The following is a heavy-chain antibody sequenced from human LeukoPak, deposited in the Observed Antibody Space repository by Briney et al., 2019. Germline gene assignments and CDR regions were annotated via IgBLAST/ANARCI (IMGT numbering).Heavy chain of an antibody. CDR3: ASVNSWGYCSGGSCSDY. CDR2: IYYSGST. Sequence: SETLSLTCTVSGGSISSSSYYWGWIRQPPGKGLEWIGSIYYSGSTYYNPSLKSPVTISVDTSKNQFSLKLSSVTAADTAVYYCASVNSWGYCSGGSCSDYWGQGTLVTVSS. CDR1: GGSISSSSYY. D-gene: IGHD2-15*01. V-gene: IGHV4-39*07. J-gene: IGHJ4*02.